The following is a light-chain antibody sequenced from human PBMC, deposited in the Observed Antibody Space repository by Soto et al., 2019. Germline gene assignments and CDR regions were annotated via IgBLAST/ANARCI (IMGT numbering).Light chain of an antibody. CDR2: GNN. CDR3: AAWDDSLKGVV. Sequence: QSVLTQPPSASRTPGQGVAISCSGSNSNIGSNAVNWYQQLPGTAPKRLISGNNQRPSGVPDRFSGSKSGTSAFLAISGLQSEDEADYYCAAWDDSLKGVVFGGGTKLTVL. CDR1: NSNIGSNA. V-gene: IGLV1-44*01. J-gene: IGLJ2*01.